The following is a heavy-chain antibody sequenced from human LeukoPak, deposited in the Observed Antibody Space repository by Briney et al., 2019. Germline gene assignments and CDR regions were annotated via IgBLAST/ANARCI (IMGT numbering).Heavy chain of an antibody. CDR2: ISYSGST. CDR1: GGSISSYY. Sequence: SETLSLTCTVSGGSISSYYWSWIRQPPGKGLEWIGYISYSGSTNYNPSLKSRVTISVDTSKNQFSLRLSSVTAADTAVYYCARYYCGGACYYFSDSGQGTLVTVSS. J-gene: IGHJ4*02. V-gene: IGHV4-59*08. CDR3: ARYYCGGACYYFSD. D-gene: IGHD2-21*02.